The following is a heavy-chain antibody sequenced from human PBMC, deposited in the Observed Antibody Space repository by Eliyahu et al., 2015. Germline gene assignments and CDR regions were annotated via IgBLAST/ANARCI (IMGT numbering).Heavy chain of an antibody. J-gene: IGHJ4*02. V-gene: IGHV5-51*03. CDR1: GYSFTSYW. D-gene: IGHD4-11*01. CDR2: IPPSDSDT. CDR3: ARRPLPGTTLYYFDY. Sequence: EVQLVQSGAEVKKPGESLKISCKASGYSFTSYWIGWVRQMPGKGLEWMGIIPPSDSDTRYSPSFQGQVTISADKSTSTAYLQWSSLKASDTAIYYCARRPLPGTTLYYFDYWGQGTLVTVSS.